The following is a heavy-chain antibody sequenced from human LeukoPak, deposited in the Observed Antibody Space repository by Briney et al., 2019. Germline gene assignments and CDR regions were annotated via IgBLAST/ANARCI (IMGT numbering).Heavy chain of an antibody. CDR1: GFTFCMYW. V-gene: IGHV3-74*01. Sequence: PGGSLRLSCAASGFTFCMYWMHWVRHAPGKGRVWVSRINSVGSSTSYADSVKGRFTIPRDNAKNTLYLQMSSLRAEDTAVYYCARNIAAHYYYYMYVWGKGTTVTVSS. CDR2: INSVGSST. D-gene: IGHD6-13*01. CDR3: ARNIAAHYYYYMYV. J-gene: IGHJ6*03.